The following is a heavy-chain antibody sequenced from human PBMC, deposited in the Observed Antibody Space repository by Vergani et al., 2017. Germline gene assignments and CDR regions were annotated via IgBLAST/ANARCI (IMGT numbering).Heavy chain of an antibody. J-gene: IGHJ6*03. V-gene: IGHV1-8*01. CDR3: AREFGPIWSGYYTPDYYYYMDV. Sequence: QEQLVQSGAEVRKPGASVKVSCKASGYNFTSFDINWVRLATGQGLEWMGWMNPKSGNTAYAAKFQGRITMTRDSSTDTAYMELRSLRSDDTAVYYCAREFGPIWSGYYTPDYYYYMDVWGKGTTVTVSS. CDR1: GYNFTSFD. CDR2: MNPKSGNT. D-gene: IGHD3-3*01.